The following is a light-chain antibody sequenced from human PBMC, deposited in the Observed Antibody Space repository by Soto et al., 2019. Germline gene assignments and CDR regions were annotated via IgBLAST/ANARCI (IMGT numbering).Light chain of an antibody. CDR2: DVS. CDR3: QQFDSYPIT. CDR1: QSIGDS. Sequence: IQMTQSPSTLSASVGDRVTITCRASQSIGDSLAWYQQKPGKAPYLLISDVSSLERGVPSRFSGSGSGTEFTLTISSMQPADFATFYCQQFDSYPITFGQGTRLEIK. V-gene: IGKV1-5*01. J-gene: IGKJ5*01.